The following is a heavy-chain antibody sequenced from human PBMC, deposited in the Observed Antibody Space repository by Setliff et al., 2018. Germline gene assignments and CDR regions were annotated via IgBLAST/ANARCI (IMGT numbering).Heavy chain of an antibody. CDR3: AGGQPLVRKYYYFMDV. V-gene: IGHV1-69*10. J-gene: IGHJ6*03. Sequence: GASVKVSCKASGYSFTGYHIHWVRQAPGQGLEWMGWINPLLPLPNYAVKFQGRITITADESTSTAYMELSSLGSEDTAVYYCAGGQPLVRKYYYFMDVWGKGTTVTV. D-gene: IGHD6-13*01. CDR1: GYSFTGYH. CDR2: INPLLPLP.